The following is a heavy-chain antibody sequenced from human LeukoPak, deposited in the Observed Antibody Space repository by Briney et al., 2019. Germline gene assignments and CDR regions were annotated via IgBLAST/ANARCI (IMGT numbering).Heavy chain of an antibody. CDR2: MNPNSGNT. V-gene: IGHV1-8*03. Sequence: ASVKVSCKASGYTFASYDINWVRQATGQGLEWMGWMNPNSGNTGYAQKFQGRVTITRNTSISTAYMELSSLRSEDTAVYCCARGSYYDFWSGYQNNWFDPWGQGTLVTVSS. CDR1: GYTFASYD. D-gene: IGHD3-3*01. CDR3: ARGSYYDFWSGYQNNWFDP. J-gene: IGHJ5*02.